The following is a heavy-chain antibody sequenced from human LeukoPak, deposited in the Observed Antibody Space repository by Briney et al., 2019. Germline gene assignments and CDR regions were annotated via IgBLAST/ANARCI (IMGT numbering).Heavy chain of an antibody. CDR3: ARDLYRIVVVPHYFDY. Sequence: PGGSLRLSCAASGFTFSSYSMNWVRQAPGKGLEWVSSISSSSSYIYYADSVKGRFTISRDNAKNSLYLQMNSLRAEDTAVYYCARDLYRIVVVPHYFDYWGQGTLVTVSS. CDR1: GFTFSSYS. V-gene: IGHV3-21*01. J-gene: IGHJ4*02. D-gene: IGHD3-22*01. CDR2: ISSSSSYI.